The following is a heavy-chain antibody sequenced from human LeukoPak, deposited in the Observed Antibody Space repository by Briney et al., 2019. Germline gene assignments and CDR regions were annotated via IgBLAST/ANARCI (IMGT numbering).Heavy chain of an antibody. D-gene: IGHD1-26*01. CDR2: IWYDGSNE. CDR1: GFTFSRYG. V-gene: IGHV3-33*01. CDR3: ARPLVGDALDY. Sequence: GRSLRLSCAASGFTFSRYGMHWVRQAPGKGLEWVAVIWYDGSNEYYADSVKGRSTIFRDNSKNTLHLQMNSLRAEDTAVYYCARPLVGDALDYWGQGTLVTVSS. J-gene: IGHJ4*02.